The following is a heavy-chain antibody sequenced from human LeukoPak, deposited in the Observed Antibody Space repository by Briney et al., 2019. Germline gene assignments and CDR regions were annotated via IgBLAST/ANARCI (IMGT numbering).Heavy chain of an antibody. CDR1: GFTFSSYW. V-gene: IGHV3-7*03. CDR2: INHNGNVN. CDR3: ARGGGLDV. J-gene: IGHJ3*01. D-gene: IGHD2-15*01. Sequence: GGSLRLSCAASGFTFSSYWMNWARQAPGKGLEWVASINHNGNVNYYVDSVKGRFTISRDNAKNSLYLQMSNLRAEDTAVYFCARGGGLDVWGQGTMVTVSS.